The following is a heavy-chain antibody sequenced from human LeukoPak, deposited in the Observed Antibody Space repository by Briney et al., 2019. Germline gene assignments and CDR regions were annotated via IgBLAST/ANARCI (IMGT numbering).Heavy chain of an antibody. J-gene: IGHJ5*02. CDR3: AKGRVVAGSKSLTYHWFDP. V-gene: IGHV1-2*02. D-gene: IGHD6-19*01. CDR1: GYTFTGYY. CDR2: INPNSGGT. Sequence: GASVKVSCKASGYTFTGYYMHWVRQAPGQGLEWMGWINPNSGGTNYAQKFQGRVTMTRDTSISTAYMELSRLTSDDTAVYYCAKGRVVAGSKSLTYHWFDPWGQGTLVTVSS.